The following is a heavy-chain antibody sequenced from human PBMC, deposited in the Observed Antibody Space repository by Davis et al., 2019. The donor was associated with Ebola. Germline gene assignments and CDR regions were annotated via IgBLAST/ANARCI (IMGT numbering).Heavy chain of an antibody. CDR1: GGSISSYY. Sequence: PSETLSLTCTVSGGSISSYYWSWIRQPAGKGLEWIGRIYTSGSTNYNPSLKSRVTMSVDTSKNQFSLKLSSVAAADTAVYYCARDRGEVPAAPVRPWGQGTLVTVSS. V-gene: IGHV4-4*07. J-gene: IGHJ5*02. CDR3: ARDRGEVPAAPVRP. CDR2: IYTSGST. D-gene: IGHD2-2*01.